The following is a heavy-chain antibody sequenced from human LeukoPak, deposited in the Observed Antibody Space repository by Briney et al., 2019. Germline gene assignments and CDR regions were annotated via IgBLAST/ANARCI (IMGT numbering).Heavy chain of an antibody. CDR1: GGTFRSNA. V-gene: IGHV1-69*06. Sequence: ASVKVSCKASGGTFRSNAISWVRQAPGQGLEWMGGITPIFGTANYAQKFQGRVTMTEDTSTDTAYMELSSLRSEDTAVYYCATDIAGERLDCSSTSCYVVDYWGQGTLVTVSS. CDR3: ATDIAGERLDCSSTSCYVVDY. J-gene: IGHJ4*02. D-gene: IGHD2-2*01. CDR2: ITPIFGTA.